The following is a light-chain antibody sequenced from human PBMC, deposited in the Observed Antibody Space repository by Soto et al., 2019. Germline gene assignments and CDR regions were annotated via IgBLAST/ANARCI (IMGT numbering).Light chain of an antibody. Sequence: QSALTQPPSASGTPGQRVTISCSGSSSNIGSNYVYWYQQLPGTAPKLLIYRNNQRPSGVPDRFSGSKSGTSASLAISGLRSEDDSDYYCAACDDNLRCIYPFGTRKEVTDL. CDR3: AACDDNLRCIYP. J-gene: IGLJ1*01. CDR2: RNN. CDR1: SSNIGSNY. V-gene: IGLV1-47*01.